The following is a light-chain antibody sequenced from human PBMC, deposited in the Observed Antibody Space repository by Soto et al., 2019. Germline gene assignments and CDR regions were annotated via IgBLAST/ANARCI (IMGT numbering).Light chain of an antibody. V-gene: IGLV1-47*01. CDR3: AAWDDSLSGHYV. Sequence: QSVLTQPPSASGTPGQRVTISCSGSSSNIGSNYVYWYQQLPGTAPKLLIYRNNQRPSGVPDRFSGSKSGTSASLAISGLRSEDVADYYCAAWDDSLSGHYVFGTGTQLTVL. CDR2: RNN. J-gene: IGLJ1*01. CDR1: SSNIGSNY.